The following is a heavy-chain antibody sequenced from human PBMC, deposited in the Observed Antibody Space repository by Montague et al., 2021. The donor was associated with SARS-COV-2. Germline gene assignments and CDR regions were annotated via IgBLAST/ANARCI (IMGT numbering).Heavy chain of an antibody. J-gene: IGHJ4*02. CDR2: ISNSGDTQ. CDR1: GFIFSRYE. Sequence: SLRLSGAASGFIFSRYEMNWVRQAPGKGLEWVSYISNSGDTQYYSDSVXGRFTISRDNAKNSLYLQMSSLRAEDTAVYYCARAGEDYYYDSSGFLYWGQGILVTVSS. V-gene: IGHV3-48*03. CDR3: ARAGEDYYYDSSGFLY. D-gene: IGHD3-22*01.